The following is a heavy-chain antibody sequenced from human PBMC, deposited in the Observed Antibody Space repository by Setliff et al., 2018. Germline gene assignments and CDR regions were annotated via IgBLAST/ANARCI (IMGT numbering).Heavy chain of an antibody. J-gene: IGHJ4*02. CDR2: IYSSGTT. CDR3: ARQASLYYYDSSGYYDY. V-gene: IGHV4-61*05. D-gene: IGHD3-22*01. CDR1: GDSLTRSSSW. Sequence: PSETLSLTCSVFGDSLTRSSSWWGWIRQPAGKGLEWIGNIYSSGTTKYNPSLKSRVTISVDTSKRQFSLNLLSVTAADTAVYYCARQASLYYYDSSGYYDYWGQGTLVTVSS.